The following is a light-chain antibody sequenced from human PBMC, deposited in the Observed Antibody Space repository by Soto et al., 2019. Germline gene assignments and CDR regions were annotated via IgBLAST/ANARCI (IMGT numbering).Light chain of an antibody. CDR3: QTWATGIRV. CDR2: LNNDGSH. CDR1: GGHSSYA. V-gene: IGLV4-69*01. Sequence: QPVLTQSPSASASLGASVKLTCTLSGGHSSYAIAWHQQQPEKGPRYLMNLNNDGSHTKGDGIPDRFSGSSSGAERYLTISSLQSEDEADYYCQTWATGIRVFGGGTQLTV. J-gene: IGLJ3*02.